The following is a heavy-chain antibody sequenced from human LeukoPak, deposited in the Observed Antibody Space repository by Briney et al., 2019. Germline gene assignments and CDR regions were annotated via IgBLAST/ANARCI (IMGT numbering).Heavy chain of an antibody. CDR2: IRNDGSRK. V-gene: IGHV3-30*02. D-gene: IGHD1-26*01. J-gene: IGHJ6*02. Sequence: PGGSLRLSCAASGFSFNKYGMHWVRQAPGKGLEWVAFIRNDGSRKYYRESVKGRFTISRDNAKDTVYRQMNSLREDETAVYYCAKDVLVVGGEDYHYGMDVWGQGTTVIVSS. CDR3: AKDVLVVGGEDYHYGMDV. CDR1: GFSFNKYG.